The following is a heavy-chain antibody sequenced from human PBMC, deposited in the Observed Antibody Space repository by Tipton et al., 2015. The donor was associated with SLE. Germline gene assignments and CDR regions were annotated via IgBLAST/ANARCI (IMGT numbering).Heavy chain of an antibody. J-gene: IGHJ5*02. CDR2: IYYSGST. V-gene: IGHV4-39*07. D-gene: IGHD4-11*01. Sequence: TLSLTCTVSGGSISSSSYYWGWIRQPPGKGLEWIGYIYYSGSTYYNPSLKSRVTISVDTSKNQISLKLSSVTAADTAVYYCARYPESNYHWFGPWGQGALVTVSS. CDR1: GGSISSSSYY. CDR3: ARYPESNYHWFGP.